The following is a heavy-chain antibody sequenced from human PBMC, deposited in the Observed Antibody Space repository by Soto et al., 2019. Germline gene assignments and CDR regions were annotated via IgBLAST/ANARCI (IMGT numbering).Heavy chain of an antibody. CDR2: ISGHNGNT. J-gene: IGHJ4*02. CDR3: ARHRFNYYDDTVYYYFDY. V-gene: IGHV1-18*04. CDR1: GYSLTSYG. D-gene: IGHD3-22*01. Sequence: ASVKVSCKASGYSLTSYGISWVRQAPGQGPEWMGWISGHNGNTNHPQSLQGRVTMTTGTSRNTAYMELRSLRSDDTAVYYCARHRFNYYDDTVYYYFDYWGQGTLVTVSS.